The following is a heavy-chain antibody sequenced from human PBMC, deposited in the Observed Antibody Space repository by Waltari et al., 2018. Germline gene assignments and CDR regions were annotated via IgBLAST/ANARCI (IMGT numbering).Heavy chain of an antibody. CDR1: GGSISSSSYY. Sequence: QLQLQESGPGLVKPSETLSLTCTVPGGSISSSSYYWGWIRQPPGKGLEWIGSIYYSGSTYYSPSLKSRVTISVDTSKNQFSLKLSSVTAADTAVYYCASLFYYDRPYWGQGTLVTVSS. V-gene: IGHV4-39*01. J-gene: IGHJ4*02. CDR2: IYYSGST. CDR3: ASLFYYDRPY. D-gene: IGHD3-16*01.